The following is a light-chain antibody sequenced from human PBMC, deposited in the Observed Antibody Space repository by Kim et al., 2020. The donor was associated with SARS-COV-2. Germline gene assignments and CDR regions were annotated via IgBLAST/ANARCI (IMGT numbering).Light chain of an antibody. CDR3: QQYNSYPIT. CDR2: DAS. Sequence: ASVGDRVTITGPDRQSISSWLAWSQQKPGKAPKLLIYDASSLESGFPSRFSGSGSGTEFTLTISSLQPDDFATYYCQQYNSYPITFGQGTRLEIK. V-gene: IGKV1-5*01. CDR1: QSISSW. J-gene: IGKJ5*01.